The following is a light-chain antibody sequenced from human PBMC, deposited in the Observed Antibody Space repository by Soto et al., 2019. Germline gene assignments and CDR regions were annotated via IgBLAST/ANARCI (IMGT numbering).Light chain of an antibody. CDR2: GNS. Sequence: QSVLSQPPSVSGAPGQRVTISCTGSSSNIGAGYDVHWYQQLPGTAPKLLIYGNSNQPSGVPDRFSGSKSGPSASLAITGLQAEDEADYDCQSYDSSLSGAVFGGGTQLTVL. J-gene: IGLJ7*01. V-gene: IGLV1-40*01. CDR3: QSYDSSLSGAV. CDR1: SSNIGAGYD.